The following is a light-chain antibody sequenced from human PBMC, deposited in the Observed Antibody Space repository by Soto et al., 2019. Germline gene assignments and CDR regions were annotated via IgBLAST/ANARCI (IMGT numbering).Light chain of an antibody. V-gene: IGKV2-28*01. CDR3: MESLQTPFA. J-gene: IGKJ3*01. CDR2: LGS. CDR1: QNLLHTNGYNY. Sequence: DIVMTQSPLSLPVTPGEPASISCRSSQNLLHTNGYNYLSWYLQRPGQSPQLLIYLGSYRASGVPDRFSGSASGTDFTLKISRVEAEDVGVYYCMESLQTPFAFGPWTKVDIK.